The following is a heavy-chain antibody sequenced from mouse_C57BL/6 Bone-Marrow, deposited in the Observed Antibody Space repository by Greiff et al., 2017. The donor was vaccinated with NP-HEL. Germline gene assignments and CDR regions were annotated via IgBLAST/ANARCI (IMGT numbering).Heavy chain of an antibody. CDR1: GYTFTDYY. CDR2: INPNNGGT. J-gene: IGHJ2*01. D-gene: IGHD1-1*01. Sequence: EVQLQQSGPELVKPGASVKISCKASGYTFTDYYMNWVKQSHGKSLEWIGDINPNNGGTSYNQKFKGKATLTVDKSSSTAYMELRSLTSEDSAVYYCARCPYYGSSYDYWGQGTTLTVSS. V-gene: IGHV1-26*01. CDR3: ARCPYYGSSYDY.